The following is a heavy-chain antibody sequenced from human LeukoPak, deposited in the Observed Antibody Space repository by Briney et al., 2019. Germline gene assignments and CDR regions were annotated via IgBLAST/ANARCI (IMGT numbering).Heavy chain of an antibody. D-gene: IGHD1-1*01. V-gene: IGHV3-66*02. CDR2: IYSGGST. CDR1: GLNVSSSY. J-gene: IGHJ4*02. Sequence: PRGSLRLSCAASGLNVSSSYMSWVRQAPGEGLEWVSVIYSGGSTYYADSVKGRFTISRDNSKNTLYLQMNSLGAEDTAVYYCARGGTNFDYWGQGTLVTVSS. CDR3: ARGGTNFDY.